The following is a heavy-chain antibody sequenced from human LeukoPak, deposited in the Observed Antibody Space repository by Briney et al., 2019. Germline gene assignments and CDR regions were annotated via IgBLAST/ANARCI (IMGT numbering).Heavy chain of an antibody. V-gene: IGHV3-21*01. J-gene: IGHJ4*02. Sequence: GRSLRLSCAASGFTFSSYSMNWVRQAPGKGLEWVSSISSSSSYIYYADSVKGRFTISRDNAKNSLYLQMNSLRAEDTAVYYCARDYGAAAGHGDYWGQGTLVTVSS. CDR2: ISSSSSYI. CDR3: ARDYGAAAGHGDY. D-gene: IGHD6-13*01. CDR1: GFTFSSYS.